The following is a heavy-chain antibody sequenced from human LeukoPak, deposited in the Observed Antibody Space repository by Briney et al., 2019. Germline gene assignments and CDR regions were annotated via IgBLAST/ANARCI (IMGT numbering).Heavy chain of an antibody. V-gene: IGHV3-66*01. CDR1: GFTLSSNY. J-gene: IGHJ4*02. CDR3: ARDSSFEY. CDR2: IYSGGST. Sequence: GGSLTLSCAASGFTLSSNYMTWVRQAPGKGLEWVSGIYSGGSTYYAVSVKGRFTISRDNSKNTLYLQMNSVRAEDTALYYCARDSSFEYWGQGTLVTVSS.